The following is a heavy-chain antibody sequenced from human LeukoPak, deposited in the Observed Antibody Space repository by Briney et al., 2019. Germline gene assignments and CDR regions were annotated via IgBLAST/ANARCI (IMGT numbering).Heavy chain of an antibody. Sequence: GGPRKPSGAASGFTAISNKRSWFGQPPGRGRDGVSLIYSGGSTYYADSVKGRFTISRDNSKNTLYLQMNSLRAEDTAVYYCARVGYTSGWYRNWGQGTLVTVSS. CDR3: ARVGYTSGWYRN. J-gene: IGHJ4*02. CDR1: GFTAISNK. V-gene: IGHV3-53*01. CDR2: IYSGGST. D-gene: IGHD6-19*01.